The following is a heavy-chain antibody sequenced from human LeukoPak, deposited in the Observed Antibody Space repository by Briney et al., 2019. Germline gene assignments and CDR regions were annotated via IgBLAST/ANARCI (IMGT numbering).Heavy chain of an antibody. Sequence: GGSLRLSCAASGFTFSSYSMNWVRQAPGKGLEWVSSISSSSSYIYYADSVKGRFTISRDNAKNSPYLQMNSLRAEDTAVYYCARRHDYGDYGLDYWGQGTLATVSS. D-gene: IGHD4-17*01. J-gene: IGHJ4*02. CDR2: ISSSSSYI. CDR1: GFTFSSYS. V-gene: IGHV3-21*01. CDR3: ARRHDYGDYGLDY.